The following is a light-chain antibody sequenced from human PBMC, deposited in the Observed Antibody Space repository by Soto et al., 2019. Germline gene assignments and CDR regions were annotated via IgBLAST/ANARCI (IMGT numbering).Light chain of an antibody. J-gene: IGKJ5*01. CDR1: QSVSSY. CDR2: DAS. CDR3: QQRYNWPPT. Sequence: ELVLTQSPATLSLSPGERATLSCRASQSVSSYLAWYQQKPGQAPRLLIYDASNRATGIPARVSGSGSGTDVTLTISSLETEDCAVYYGQQRYNWPPTFGQGTRLEIK. V-gene: IGKV3-11*01.